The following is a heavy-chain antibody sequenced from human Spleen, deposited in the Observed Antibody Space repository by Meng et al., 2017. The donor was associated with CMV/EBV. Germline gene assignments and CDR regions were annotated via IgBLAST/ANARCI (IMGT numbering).Heavy chain of an antibody. CDR1: GGSVSNGTYF. Sequence: SETLSLTCIVSGGSVSNGTYFWSWIRQPPGKGLEWIGYIHSNGRTNYNPSLKSRVTFSVNTSKNQFSLNLSSVTAADTAVYYCARVILGLGYYFDNWGQGPLVTVSS. D-gene: IGHD5/OR15-5a*01. CDR2: IHSNGRT. V-gene: IGHV4-61*01. J-gene: IGHJ4*02. CDR3: ARVILGLGYYFDN.